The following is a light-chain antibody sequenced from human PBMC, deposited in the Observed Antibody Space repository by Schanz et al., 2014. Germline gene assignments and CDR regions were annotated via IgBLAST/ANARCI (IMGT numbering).Light chain of an antibody. Sequence: EIVLTQSPGTLSLSPGDRATLSCRASQSVSSTYLAWYQQKPGQAPRLLIYGASIRATGIPDRFSGSGSGTDFTLTISRLAPEDFAVYFCQRYGGSVMYTFGQGTKLEIK. CDR1: QSVSSTY. V-gene: IGKV3-20*01. CDR3: QRYGGSVMYT. CDR2: GAS. J-gene: IGKJ2*01.